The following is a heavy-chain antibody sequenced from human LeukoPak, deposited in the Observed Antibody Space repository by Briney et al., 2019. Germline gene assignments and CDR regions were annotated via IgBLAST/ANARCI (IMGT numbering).Heavy chain of an antibody. CDR3: ARGVTTPRNYYYYMDV. J-gene: IGHJ6*03. V-gene: IGHV1-8*01. CDR1: RYTFTSYD. Sequence: GASVKVSCKASRYTFTSYDINWVRQATGQGLEWMGWMNPNSGNTGYAQKFQGRVTMTRSTSISTAYMELSSLRSEDTAVYYCARGVTTPRNYYYYMDVWGKGTTVTVSS. CDR2: MNPNSGNT. D-gene: IGHD2-15*01.